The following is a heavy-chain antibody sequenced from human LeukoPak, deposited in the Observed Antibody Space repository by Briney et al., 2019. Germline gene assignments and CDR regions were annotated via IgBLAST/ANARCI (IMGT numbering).Heavy chain of an antibody. Sequence: ASVKVSCKASGYTFTSYGISWVRQAHGQGLEWMGWISAYNGNTNYAQKLQGRVTMTTDTSTSTAYMELRSLRSDDTAVYYCARDSGGRYYYDRSGYLPFDYWGQGTLVTVSS. J-gene: IGHJ4*02. CDR2: ISAYNGNT. CDR3: ARDSGGRYYYDRSGYLPFDY. V-gene: IGHV1-18*01. D-gene: IGHD3-22*01. CDR1: GYTFTSYG.